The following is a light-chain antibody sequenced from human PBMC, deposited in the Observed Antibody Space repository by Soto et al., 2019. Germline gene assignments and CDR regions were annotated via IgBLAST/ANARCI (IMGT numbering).Light chain of an antibody. V-gene: IGLV2-8*01. CDR3: SSYAGSNTYVI. CDR1: SSDVGGYNY. Sequence: QSALTQPPSASGSPGQSVTLSCTGTSSDVGGYNYVSWYQQHPGQAPKLMISEVNQRPSGVPDRFSGSKSGNTASLPVSGLQAEDEGDYYCSSYAGSNTYVIFGGGTKLTVL. J-gene: IGLJ2*01. CDR2: EVN.